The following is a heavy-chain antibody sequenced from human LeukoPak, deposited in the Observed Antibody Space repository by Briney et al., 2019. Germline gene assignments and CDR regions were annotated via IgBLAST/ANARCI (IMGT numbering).Heavy chain of an antibody. D-gene: IGHD5/OR15-5a*01. CDR1: GGSISGGSYY. CDR3: ARGSLGREVSAFFKN. CDR2: IDSTGSS. Sequence: SETLSLTCTVSGGSISGGSYYWGWIRQSPGKGLEWIGSIDSTGSSYWNTSLKSRVTMSVDTSKNEFSLRLSSVTAPDTAVYYCARGSLGREVSAFFKNWGQGILVTVSS. V-gene: IGHV4-39*01. J-gene: IGHJ4*02.